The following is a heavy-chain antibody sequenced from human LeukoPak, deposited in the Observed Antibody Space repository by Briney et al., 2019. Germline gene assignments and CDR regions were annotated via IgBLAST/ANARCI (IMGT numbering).Heavy chain of an antibody. CDR1: GFTSSSYW. CDR2: IEQDGIEK. CDR3: ARGTIAAAGYYYFGY. J-gene: IGHJ4*02. V-gene: IGHV3-7*04. D-gene: IGHD6-13*01. Sequence: GGSMRLSCAASGFTSSSYWMRWVRQAPGKGLEWVANIEQDGIEKYYVDSVKGRFTISGDNAKNSLYLQMSSLRAEDTAVYYCARGTIAAAGYYYFGYWGQGTQVTVSS.